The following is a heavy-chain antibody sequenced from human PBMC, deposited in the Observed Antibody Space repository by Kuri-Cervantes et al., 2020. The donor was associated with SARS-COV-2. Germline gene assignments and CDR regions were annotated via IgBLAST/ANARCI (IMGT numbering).Heavy chain of an antibody. CDR2: ISFDGSNE. Sequence: GGSLRLSCAASGLSFSGYAVHWVRQAPGKGLEWVALISFDGSNEYHADSVKGRFNISRDTSKNTLYLQMKSLRPEDTAVYYCATEGGTYPGWFDPWGQGTLVTISS. D-gene: IGHD1-26*01. J-gene: IGHJ5*02. CDR3: ATEGGTYPGWFDP. CDR1: GLSFSGYA. V-gene: IGHV3-30-3*01.